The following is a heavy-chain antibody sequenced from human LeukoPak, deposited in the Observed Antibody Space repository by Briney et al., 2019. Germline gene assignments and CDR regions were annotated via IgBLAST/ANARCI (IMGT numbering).Heavy chain of an antibody. CDR3: ARGGGGSGSTGYYFDY. J-gene: IGHJ4*02. CDR1: GFTFSDYT. Sequence: GGSLRLSCAASGFTFSDYTMHWVRQAPGQVLEYVSAISNNGGSTYYANSVKGRFTISRDNSKNTLYLQMGSLRAEDMAVYYCARGGGGSGSTGYYFDYWGQGTLVTVSS. V-gene: IGHV3-64*01. D-gene: IGHD6-19*01. CDR2: ISNNGGST.